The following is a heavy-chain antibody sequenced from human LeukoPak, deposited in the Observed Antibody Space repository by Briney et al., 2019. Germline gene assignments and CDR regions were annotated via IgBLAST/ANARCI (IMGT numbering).Heavy chain of an antibody. CDR3: ARGHYDSSGYYYEDDY. V-gene: IGHV1-2*02. CDR2: INPNRPST. J-gene: IGHJ4*02. CDR1: GYTFTGYY. Sequence: ASVKVSCKASGYTFTGYYIHWVRQAPGQGLEWMGWINPNRPSTNYAQKFQGRVTMTRDTSISTAYLELSRLRSDDTAVYYCARGHYDSSGYYYEDDYWGQGTLVTVSS. D-gene: IGHD3-22*01.